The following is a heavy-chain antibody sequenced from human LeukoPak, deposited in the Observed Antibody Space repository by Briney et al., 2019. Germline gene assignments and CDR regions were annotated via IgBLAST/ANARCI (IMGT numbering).Heavy chain of an antibody. V-gene: IGHV1-69*06. CDR3: AGSYGSGSYHYYYYYMDV. D-gene: IGHD3-10*01. Sequence: SVKVSCKASGGTFSSYAISWVRQAPGQGLEWMGGIIPIFGTANYAQKFQGRVTITADKSTSTAYMELSSLRSEDTAVYYCAGSYGSGSYHYYYYYMDVWGKGTTVTISS. J-gene: IGHJ6*03. CDR2: IIPIFGTA. CDR1: GGTFSSYA.